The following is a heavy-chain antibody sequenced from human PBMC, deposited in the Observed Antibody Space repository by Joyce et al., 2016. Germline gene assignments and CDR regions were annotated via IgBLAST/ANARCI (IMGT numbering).Heavy chain of an antibody. D-gene: IGHD2-15*01. V-gene: IGHV5-10-1*01. J-gene: IGHJ5*02. Sequence: EVQLVQSGAEVKKPGESLRISCKGSGDSFTSYWINWVRQMPGKGLEWMGRSDPSDSYTNYSPSFQGHVTISADKSISTAYLQWSSLKASDTAMYYCARPRYCSGGSCLNWFDPWGQGTLVTVSS. CDR2: SDPSDSYT. CDR1: GDSFTSYW. CDR3: ARPRYCSGGSCLNWFDP.